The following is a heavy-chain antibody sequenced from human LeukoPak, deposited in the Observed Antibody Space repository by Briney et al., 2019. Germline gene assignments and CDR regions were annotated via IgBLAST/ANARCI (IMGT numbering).Heavy chain of an antibody. D-gene: IGHD3-10*01. CDR1: GFTFSSYA. J-gene: IGHJ3*02. V-gene: IGHV3-23*01. Sequence: GGSLRLSCAASGFTFSSYAMSWVRQAPGKGLEWVSAISGSGGSTYYADSVKGRFTISRDNSKNTLYLQMNSLRAEDMAVYYCAKDDYTRAQNYYGSGSYYILGAFDIWGQGTMVTVSS. CDR2: ISGSGGST. CDR3: AKDDYTRAQNYYGSGSYYILGAFDI.